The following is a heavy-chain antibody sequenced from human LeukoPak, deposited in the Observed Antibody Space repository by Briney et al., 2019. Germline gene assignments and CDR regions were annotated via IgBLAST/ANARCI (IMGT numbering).Heavy chain of an antibody. CDR3: ARGGGGSSWYELDY. J-gene: IGHJ4*02. CDR1: GFTFSSYA. CDR2: ISGSGGST. Sequence: PGGSLRLSCAASGFTFSSYAMSWVRQAPGKGLEWVSAISGSGGSTYYADSVKGRFTISRDSSNDTLYLQMNSLRAEDTAVYYCARGGGGSSWYELDYWGQGILVTVSS. V-gene: IGHV3-23*01. D-gene: IGHD6-13*01.